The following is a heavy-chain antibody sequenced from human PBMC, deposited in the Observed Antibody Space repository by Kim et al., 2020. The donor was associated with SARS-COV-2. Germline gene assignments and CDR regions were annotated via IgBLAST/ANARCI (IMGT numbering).Heavy chain of an antibody. Sequence: GGSLRLSCAASGFTFSSYGMHWVRQAPGKGLEWVAVMSYDGTNKYYADSVKGRFTISRDTSKNTLYLQMNSLRAEDTAVYYCAKVRLTMIVVGAFDYWGQGTLVTVSS. D-gene: IGHD3-22*01. CDR2: MSYDGTNK. CDR3: AKVRLTMIVVGAFDY. J-gene: IGHJ4*02. V-gene: IGHV3-30*18. CDR1: GFTFSSYG.